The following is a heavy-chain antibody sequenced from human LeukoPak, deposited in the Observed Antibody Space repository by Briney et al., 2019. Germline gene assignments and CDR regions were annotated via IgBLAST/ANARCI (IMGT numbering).Heavy chain of an antibody. J-gene: IGHJ6*02. CDR2: INHSGST. CDR1: DGSFRGSY. Sequence: SETLSLTCAVYDGSFRGSYWSWIRQAPGKGLEWIGEINHSGSTNYNPSVKSRVTISVDTSKSLFSLKLSSVTAADTAAYYCARGYYGMDVWGQGTTVTVSS. V-gene: IGHV4-34*01. CDR3: ARGYYGMDV.